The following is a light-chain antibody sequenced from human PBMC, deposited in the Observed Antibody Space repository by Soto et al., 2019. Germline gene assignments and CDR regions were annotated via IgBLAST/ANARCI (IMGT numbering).Light chain of an antibody. CDR2: GAS. J-gene: IGKJ4*01. CDR3: QQRSDWPLT. V-gene: IGKV3-11*01. CDR1: QNIRTH. Sequence: EIVLTQSPATLSLSPGERATLSCKASQNIRTHLAWYLQKPGQPLRLLIFGASNRATGIPARFSGSGSGTDFTLTISSLEPEDCGLYYCQQRSDWPLTFGGGARVEVK.